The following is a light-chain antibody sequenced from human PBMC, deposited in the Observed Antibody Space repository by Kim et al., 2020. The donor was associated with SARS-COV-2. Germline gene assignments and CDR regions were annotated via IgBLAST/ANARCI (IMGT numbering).Light chain of an antibody. J-gene: IGLJ3*02. CDR1: DFESKD. Sequence: LALRQTAMSTCSGNDFESKDYRYYQQQPGHPPVLIIYGNSNPPSGIPELFSGSNAKTAATLTISRAQAGDDADYCCQFWDSSTWVFGGGTKLTVL. CDR2: GNS. V-gene: IGLV3-9*01. CDR3: QFWDSSTWV.